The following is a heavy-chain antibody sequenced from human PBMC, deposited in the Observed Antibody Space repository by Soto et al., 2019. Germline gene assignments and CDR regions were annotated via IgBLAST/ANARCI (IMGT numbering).Heavy chain of an antibody. D-gene: IGHD1-7*01. V-gene: IGHV3-48*03. CDR1: GFTFSSYE. CDR2: ISSSGSTI. CDR3: ARVGGTGTGWFDP. Sequence: GGSLRLSCVASGFTFSSYEMNWVRQAPGKGLEWVSYISSSGSTIYYADSVKGRFTISRDNAKNSLYLQMNSLRAEDTAVYYCARVGGTGTGWFDPWGQGTLVTVSS. J-gene: IGHJ5*02.